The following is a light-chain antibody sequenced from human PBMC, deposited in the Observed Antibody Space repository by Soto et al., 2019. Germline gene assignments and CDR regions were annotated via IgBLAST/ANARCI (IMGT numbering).Light chain of an antibody. V-gene: IGKV2-24*01. J-gene: IGKJ2*01. CDR1: QSLDHSDGNTY. CDR2: KVS. Sequence: EIVLSQTPVTSPVTLGQPASISCTSSQSLDHSDGNTYLSWLLQRPGQPPRILIYKVSQRFDGVPDRFSGSGALTNFTLKITRVEAEDVGLYHCMQATQVPYTFGQGTKLDLK. CDR3: MQATQVPYT.